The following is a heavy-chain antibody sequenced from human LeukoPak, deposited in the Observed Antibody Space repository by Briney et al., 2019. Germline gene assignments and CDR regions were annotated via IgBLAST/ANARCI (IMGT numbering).Heavy chain of an antibody. J-gene: IGHJ3*02. Sequence: SETLSLTCTVPGGSISSYYWSWIRQPPGKGLEWIGYIYYSGSTNYNPSLKSRVTISVDTSKNQFSLKLSSVTAADTAVYYCAGYYGGTDAFDIWGQGTMVTVSS. D-gene: IGHD4-17*01. CDR3: AGYYGGTDAFDI. CDR1: GGSISSYY. V-gene: IGHV4-59*08. CDR2: IYYSGST.